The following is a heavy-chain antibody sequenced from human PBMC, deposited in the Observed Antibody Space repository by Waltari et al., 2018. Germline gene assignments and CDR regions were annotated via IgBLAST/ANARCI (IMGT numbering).Heavy chain of an antibody. D-gene: IGHD3-10*01. CDR3: ARDYGSGVADPVY. CDR2: ISYDGRNK. J-gene: IGHJ4*02. CDR1: GFTFSSYG. V-gene: IGHV3-30*03. Sequence: QVQLVESGGGVVQPGRSLRLSCAASGFTFSSYGMHWVRQAPGKGLEWVAVISYDGRNKYYADSVKGRFTISRDNSKNTLYLQMNSLRAEDTAVYYCARDYGSGVADPVYWGQGTLVTVSS.